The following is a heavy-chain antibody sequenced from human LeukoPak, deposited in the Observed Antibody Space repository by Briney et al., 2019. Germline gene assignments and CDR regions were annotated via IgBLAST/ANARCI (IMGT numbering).Heavy chain of an antibody. CDR2: ISSSSSTI. Sequence: GGSLRLSCAASGFTFSSYSMNWVRQAPGKGLEWVSYISSSSSTIYYADSVKGRFTISRDNAKNSLYLQMNSLRAEDTAVYYCARKRIVVVTKPPHHIFDPWGQGTLVTVSS. D-gene: IGHD2-21*02. CDR3: ARKRIVVVTKPPHHIFDP. V-gene: IGHV3-48*04. J-gene: IGHJ5*02. CDR1: GFTFSSYS.